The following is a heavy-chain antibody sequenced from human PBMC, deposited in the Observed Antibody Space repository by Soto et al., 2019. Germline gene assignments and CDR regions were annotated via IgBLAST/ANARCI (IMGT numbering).Heavy chain of an antibody. Sequence: PPATLSLTCAVYGASFSGSYWSWIRQPPGKGLEWIGEINHSGSTNYNPSLKSRVTISVDTSKNQFSLKLSSVTAADTAVYYCARGTAAALKGGFRYYGMNVWGQGTTVT. CDR3: ARGTAAALKGGFRYYGMNV. CDR1: GASFSGSY. J-gene: IGHJ6*02. V-gene: IGHV4-34*01. CDR2: INHSGST. D-gene: IGHD6-13*01.